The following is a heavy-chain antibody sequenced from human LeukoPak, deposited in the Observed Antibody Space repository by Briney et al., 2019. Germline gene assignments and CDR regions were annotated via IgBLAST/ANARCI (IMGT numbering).Heavy chain of an antibody. CDR2: SYSGGST. Sequence: GGSLRLSCAASGFSVSSNYMSWVRQAPGKGLEWVSVSYSGGSTYYADSVKGRFTISRDNSKNTLYLQMNSLRAEDTAVYYCARDPSSSGWYVSGYFQHWGQGTLVTVSS. D-gene: IGHD6-19*01. CDR1: GFSVSSNY. CDR3: ARDPSSSGWYVSGYFQH. V-gene: IGHV3-66*02. J-gene: IGHJ1*01.